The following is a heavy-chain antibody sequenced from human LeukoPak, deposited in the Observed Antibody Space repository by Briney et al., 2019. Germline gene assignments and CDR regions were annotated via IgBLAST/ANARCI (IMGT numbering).Heavy chain of an antibody. CDR3: AKVSYYSERAFDI. D-gene: IGHD3-10*01. V-gene: IGHV3-9*01. Sequence: GGSLRLSCAASGFTFDDYAMHWVRQAPGKGLEWVSGISWNSGSICYADSVKGRFTISRDNAKNSLYLQMNSLRAEDTALYYCAKVSYYSERAFDIWGQGTMVTVSS. CDR1: GFTFDDYA. CDR2: ISWNSGSI. J-gene: IGHJ3*02.